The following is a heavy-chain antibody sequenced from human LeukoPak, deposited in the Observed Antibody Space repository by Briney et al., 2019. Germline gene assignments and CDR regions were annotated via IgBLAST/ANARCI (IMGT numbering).Heavy chain of an antibody. Sequence: SQTLSLTCAISGDSVSSNSAAWNWIRQSPSRGLEWLGRTYYRSKWYNDYAVSVRSRIIINPDTSKNQFSLQLNSVTREDTAVYYCARGEGQPEDYYYYYMDVWGKGTTVTVSS. V-gene: IGHV6-1*01. CDR3: ARGEGQPEDYYYYYMDV. CDR1: GDSVSSNSAA. J-gene: IGHJ6*03. D-gene: IGHD6-13*01. CDR2: TYYRSKWYN.